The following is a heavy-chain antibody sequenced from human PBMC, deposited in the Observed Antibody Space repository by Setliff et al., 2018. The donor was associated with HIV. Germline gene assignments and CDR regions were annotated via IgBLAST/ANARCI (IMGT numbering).Heavy chain of an antibody. J-gene: IGHJ3*01. Sequence: GGSLRLSCAASGFTFRNYGMHWVRQAPGKGLEWVAFIRLDGSDKFYADSVKGRFTISRDNSKNTLFLQMNSLRAEDTAVYYCARYARVPQFWGQGTMVTVS. CDR1: GFTFRNYG. CDR3: ARYARVPQF. V-gene: IGHV3-30*02. CDR2: IRLDGSDK. D-gene: IGHD1-1*01.